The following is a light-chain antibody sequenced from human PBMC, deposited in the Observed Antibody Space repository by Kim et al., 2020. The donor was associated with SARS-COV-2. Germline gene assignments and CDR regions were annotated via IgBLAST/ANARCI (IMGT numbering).Light chain of an antibody. CDR3: QQYNDWPPLT. V-gene: IGKV3-15*01. Sequence: SPGERATLTCRASQSISSNLAWYQQKPGQAPMLLIYGASTRATGIPARFSGSESGTEFTLTISSLQSEDFAVYYCQQYNDWPPLTFGGGTKVDIK. CDR1: QSISSN. J-gene: IGKJ4*01. CDR2: GAS.